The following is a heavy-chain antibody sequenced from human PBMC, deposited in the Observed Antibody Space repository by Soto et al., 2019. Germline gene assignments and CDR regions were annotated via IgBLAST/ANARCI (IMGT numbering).Heavy chain of an antibody. J-gene: IGHJ5*02. CDR2: FDPEDGET. CDR3: ATTFLLLIHNWFDP. Sequence: GASVKVSCTVSGYTLTELSMHWVRQAPGKGLEWMGGFDPEDGETIYAQKFQGRVTMTEDTSTDTAYMELSSLRSEDTAVYYCATTFLLLIHNWFDPWGQGTLVTVSS. V-gene: IGHV1-24*01. CDR1: GYTLTELS. D-gene: IGHD2-15*01.